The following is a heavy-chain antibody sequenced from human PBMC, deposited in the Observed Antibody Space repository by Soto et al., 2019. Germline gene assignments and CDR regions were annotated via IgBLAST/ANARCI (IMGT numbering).Heavy chain of an antibody. V-gene: IGHV3-30*03. Sequence: GGSLRLSCAASGFTFSSYGMHWVRQAPGKGLEWVAVISYDGSNKYYADSVKGRFTISRDNSKNTLYLQMNSLRAEDTAVYYCARVDMDFWSGSSPKFDYGMDVWGQGTTVTVSS. D-gene: IGHD3-3*01. J-gene: IGHJ6*02. CDR1: GFTFSSYG. CDR3: ARVDMDFWSGSSPKFDYGMDV. CDR2: ISYDGSNK.